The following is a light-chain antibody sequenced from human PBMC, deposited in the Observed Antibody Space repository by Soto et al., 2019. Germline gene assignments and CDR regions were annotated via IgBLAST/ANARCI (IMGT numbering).Light chain of an antibody. V-gene: IGKV3-15*01. CDR2: GAS. Sequence: EKTLTQSPATLSASPGERVTLSCRATQTVTYNLAWYQQKPGQAPRLLIYGASTRPTGVPARFSGRGSGTEFTLTITSLQSEDFAVYYCQQYNDWLWTFGQGTKVDIK. J-gene: IGKJ1*01. CDR1: QTVTYN. CDR3: QQYNDWLWT.